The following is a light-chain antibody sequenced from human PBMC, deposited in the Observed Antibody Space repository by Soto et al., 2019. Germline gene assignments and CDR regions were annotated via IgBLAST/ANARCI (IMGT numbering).Light chain of an antibody. V-gene: IGKV3-20*01. J-gene: IGKJ1*01. CDR2: GAS. Sequence: EIALRQSPGTLSLSPGERATLSCRASQSLHSSYLAWYQQKPGQAPRLLIYGASRRATGIPDRFSGSGSGTDFTLTISRLEPEDFAVYYCQQYRTFGQGTKVDI. CDR3: QQYRT. CDR1: QSLHSSY.